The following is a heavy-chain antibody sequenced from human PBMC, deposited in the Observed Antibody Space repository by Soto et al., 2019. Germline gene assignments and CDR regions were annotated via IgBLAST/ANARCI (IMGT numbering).Heavy chain of an antibody. D-gene: IGHD6-19*01. CDR1: GYTFARYG. J-gene: IGHJ6*02. Sequence: HVQLVQSGGEVKKPGASVKVSCKGSGYTFARYGVSWVRQAPGQGLEWMGWISLYNGNTNYARKVQGRVTMTADTSTSTAYMELRSLRSDDTAVYYCARVIAVAGNTHFRMDVWGQGTTVTVS. CDR3: ARVIAVAGNTHFRMDV. V-gene: IGHV1-18*01. CDR2: ISLYNGNT.